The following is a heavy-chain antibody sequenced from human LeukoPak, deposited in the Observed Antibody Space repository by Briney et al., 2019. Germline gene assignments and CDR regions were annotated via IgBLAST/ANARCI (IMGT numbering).Heavy chain of an antibody. Sequence: PGGSLRLSCAASGFTFSDYYMSWIRQAPGKGLEWVSYISSSGSTIYYADSVKGRFTISRDNAKNSLYLQMNSLRAEDTAVYYCARDPNIVVVPAAHFDYWGQGTLVTVSS. V-gene: IGHV3-11*04. CDR1: GFTFSDYY. J-gene: IGHJ4*02. CDR2: ISSSGSTI. CDR3: ARDPNIVVVPAAHFDY. D-gene: IGHD2-2*01.